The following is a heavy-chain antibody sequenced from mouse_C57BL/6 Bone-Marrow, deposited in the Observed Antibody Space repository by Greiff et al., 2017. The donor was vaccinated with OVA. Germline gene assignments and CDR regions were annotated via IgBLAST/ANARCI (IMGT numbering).Heavy chain of an antibody. CDR2: ISDGGSYT. Sequence: EVKLMESGGGLVKPGGSLKLSCAASGFTFSSYAMSWVRQTPEKRLEWVATISDGGSYTYYPDNVKGRFTISRDNAKNNLYLQMSHLKSEDTAMYYCARDRWLLWYFDVGGTGTTVTVSS. D-gene: IGHD2-3*01. J-gene: IGHJ1*03. CDR3: ARDRWLLWYFDV. CDR1: GFTFSSYA. V-gene: IGHV5-4*01.